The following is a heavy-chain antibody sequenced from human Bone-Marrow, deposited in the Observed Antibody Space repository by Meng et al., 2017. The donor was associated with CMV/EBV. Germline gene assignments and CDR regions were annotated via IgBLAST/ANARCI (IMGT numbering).Heavy chain of an antibody. D-gene: IGHD6-13*01. CDR3: AKERVVSSWYGILDY. Sequence: GESLKISCAASGFTFNSYAMSWVRQAPGKGLEWVSGISDSGGSTYYADSVKGRFTISRDNSKNTLYLQMNSLRAEDTAVYSCAKERVVSSWYGILDYWGQGTLVTFSS. V-gene: IGHV3-23*01. CDR2: ISDSGGST. J-gene: IGHJ4*02. CDR1: GFTFNSYA.